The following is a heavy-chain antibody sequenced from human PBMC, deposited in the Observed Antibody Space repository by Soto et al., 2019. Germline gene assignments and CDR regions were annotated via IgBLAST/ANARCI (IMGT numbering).Heavy chain of an antibody. CDR1: GYTFTSYY. J-gene: IGHJ4*02. D-gene: IGHD2-15*01. V-gene: IGHV1-46*01. CDR3: ARSPTPLVVVAATSGFDY. Sequence: ASVKVSCKASGYTFTSYYMHCVLQAPLQWLEWMGIINPSGGSTSYAQKFQGRVTMTRDTSTSTVYMELSSLRSEDTAVYYCARSPTPLVVVAATSGFDYWGQGTLVTVSS. CDR2: INPSGGST.